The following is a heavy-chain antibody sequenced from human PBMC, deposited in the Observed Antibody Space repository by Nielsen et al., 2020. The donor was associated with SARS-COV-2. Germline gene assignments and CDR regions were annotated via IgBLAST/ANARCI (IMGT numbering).Heavy chain of an antibody. D-gene: IGHD6-19*01. CDR1: GFSISNYA. CDR3: ARGAVAGASSLDY. V-gene: IGHV3-30*09. CDR2: ISYEGGYK. J-gene: IGHJ4*02. Sequence: GGSLRLSCAASGFSISNYALHWVRQAPGKGLEWVAMISYEGGYKYYADSVKGRFAISRENSRNTVFLQMNSLTTDDTAVYYCARGAVAGASSLDYWGQGTLVTVSS.